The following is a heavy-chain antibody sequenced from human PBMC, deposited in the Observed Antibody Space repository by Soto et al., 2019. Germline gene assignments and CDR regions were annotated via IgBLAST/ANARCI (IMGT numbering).Heavy chain of an antibody. CDR2: IIPLFNTT. CDR1: GGTFRRFA. D-gene: IGHD2-2*02. J-gene: IGHJ6*04. V-gene: IGHV1-69*01. Sequence: QVQLVQSGAEVKQPGSSVKVSCKASGGTFRRFAISWVRQAPGQGLEWMGGIIPLFNTTNYAQRFQGRVTVTADESTSTAYMELSSLTSEDTTVFYCARVSVDCSTTSCYTDSGMDVWXXGTTVIVSS. CDR3: ARVSVDCSTTSCYTDSGMDV.